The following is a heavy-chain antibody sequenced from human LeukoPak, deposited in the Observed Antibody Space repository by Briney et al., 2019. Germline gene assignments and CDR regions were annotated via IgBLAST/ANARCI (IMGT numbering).Heavy chain of an antibody. CDR3: TTGALGA. V-gene: IGHV3-15*01. J-gene: IGHJ5*02. Sequence: GRSLRLSCAASGFTFSSAWMSWVRQAPGKGLEWVGRIKTKTAGGTADYAAPVKGRISISRDDSKNTLFLQMDSLKTEDTAVYYCTTGALGAWGQGTLVTVSS. D-gene: IGHD3-16*01. CDR1: GFTFSSAW. CDR2: IKTKTAGGTA.